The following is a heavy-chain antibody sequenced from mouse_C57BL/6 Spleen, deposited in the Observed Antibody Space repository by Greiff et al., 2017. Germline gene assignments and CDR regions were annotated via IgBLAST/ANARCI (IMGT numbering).Heavy chain of an antibody. CDR3: TREENDGYPFAY. Sequence: VQLQQSGAELVRPGASVTLSCKASGYTFTDYEMHWVKQTPVYGLEWIGAIDPETGGTAYNQKFKGKAILTADKSSSTAYMALRSLTSEDSAVYYCTREENDGYPFAYWGQGTLVTDAA. D-gene: IGHD2-3*01. CDR1: GYTFTDYE. V-gene: IGHV1-15*01. CDR2: IDPETGGT. J-gene: IGHJ3*01.